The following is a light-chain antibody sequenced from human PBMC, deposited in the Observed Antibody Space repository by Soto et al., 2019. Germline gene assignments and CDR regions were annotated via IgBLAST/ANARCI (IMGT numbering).Light chain of an antibody. CDR2: GAS. CDR1: QSVSSSH. J-gene: IGKJ1*01. Sequence: EIVLTQSPGTLSLSPGERAPLSCRASQSVSSSHLAWYQQKPGQAPRLLISGASSRATGIPDRVTGSGSGTDFTLTISRLEPEDFAVYYCQQYGSSPRTFGQGTKVDIK. V-gene: IGKV3-20*01. CDR3: QQYGSSPRT.